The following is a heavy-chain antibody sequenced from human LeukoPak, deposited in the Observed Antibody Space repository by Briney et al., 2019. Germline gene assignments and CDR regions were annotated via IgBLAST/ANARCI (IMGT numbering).Heavy chain of an antibody. Sequence: PGGSLRLSCAASGFTFSSYWMSWVRQAPGKGLEWVANIKQDGSEKYYVDSVKGRFTISRDNAKNSLYLQMNSLRAEDTAVYYCARAPVGCSDGSCYSAYFDYWGQGTLVTVSS. J-gene: IGHJ4*02. V-gene: IGHV3-7*03. CDR3: ARAPVGCSDGSCYSAYFDY. CDR2: IKQDGSEK. CDR1: GFTFSSYW. D-gene: IGHD2-15*01.